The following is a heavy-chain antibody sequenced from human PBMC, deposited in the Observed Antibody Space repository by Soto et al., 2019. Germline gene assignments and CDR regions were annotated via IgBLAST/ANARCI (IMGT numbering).Heavy chain of an antibody. CDR1: GDSISTVDYF. D-gene: IGHD2-15*01. CDR3: ARGRYCLTGRCFPNWFDS. Sequence: SETLSLTCSVPGDSISTVDYFWAWIRQPPGQALEYIGYIYKSTTTYYNPSFESRVAISLDTSKSQFSLNVTSVTAADTAVYFCARGRYCLTGRCFPNWFDSWGQGTLVTVSS. CDR2: IYKSTTT. J-gene: IGHJ5*01. V-gene: IGHV4-30-4*01.